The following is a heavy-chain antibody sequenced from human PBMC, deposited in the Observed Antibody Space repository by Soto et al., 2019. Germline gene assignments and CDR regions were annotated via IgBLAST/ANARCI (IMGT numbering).Heavy chain of an antibody. D-gene: IGHD6-19*01. CDR3: AKGAVAATPTSYYYYGMDV. J-gene: IGHJ6*02. Sequence: QVQLLQSGAEVKKPGSSVRVSCEASGGTFRTYAISWVRQAPGQGLEWMGEIIPIFGKVNYAQKFQGRVTITADESTPTVYMDLRSLTSEDTAVYYCAKGAVAATPTSYYYYGMDVWGQGTTVTVS. CDR1: GGTFRTYA. V-gene: IGHV1-69*12. CDR2: IIPIFGKV.